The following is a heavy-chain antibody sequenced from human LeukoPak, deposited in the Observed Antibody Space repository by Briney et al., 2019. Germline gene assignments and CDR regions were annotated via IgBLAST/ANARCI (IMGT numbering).Heavy chain of an antibody. CDR2: INHSGST. CDR3: ARGREELVVPAYYFDY. J-gene: IGHJ4*02. CDR1: GGSFSGYY. Sequence: SETLSLTCAVYGGSFSGYYWSWIRQPPGKGLEWIGEINHSGSTNYNPSLKSRVTISVDTSKNQFSLKLSSVTAADTAVYYCARGREELVVPAYYFDYWGQGTLVTVSS. V-gene: IGHV4-34*01. D-gene: IGHD2-2*01.